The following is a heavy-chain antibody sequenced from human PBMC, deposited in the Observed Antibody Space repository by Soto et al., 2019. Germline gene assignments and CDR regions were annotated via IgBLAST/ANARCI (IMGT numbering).Heavy chain of an antibody. CDR3: ARNYVGNFQFFDL. CDR2: FFHTGTA. V-gene: IGHV4-59*11. Sequence: QVQLQESGPGLVKPAETLSLNCSVSGDAISRHYWSWIRQSPGKGLEWLGYFFHTGTALYNPSLRSRVTMSVDTYKSQFSLRLTSVIPADTAVYFCARNYVGNFQFFDLWGRGTLVTVSS. CDR1: GDAISRHY. D-gene: IGHD1-7*01. J-gene: IGHJ2*01.